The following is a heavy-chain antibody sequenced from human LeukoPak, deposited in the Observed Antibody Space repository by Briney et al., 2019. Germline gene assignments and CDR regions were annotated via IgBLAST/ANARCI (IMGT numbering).Heavy chain of an antibody. V-gene: IGHV4-34*01. CDR3: ARTYGDYSSYNWFDP. CDR2: INHSGST. D-gene: IGHD4-17*01. J-gene: IGHJ5*02. CDR1: GGSFSGYY. Sequence: SETLSLTCAVYGGSFSGYYWSWIRQPPGKGLEWIGEINHSGSTNYNPSLKSRVTISVDTSKSQFSLKLSSVTAADTAVYYCARTYGDYSSYNWFDPWGQGTLVTVSS.